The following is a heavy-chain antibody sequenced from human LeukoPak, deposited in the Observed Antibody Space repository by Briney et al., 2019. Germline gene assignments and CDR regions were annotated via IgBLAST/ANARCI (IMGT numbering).Heavy chain of an antibody. CDR1: GGSISSFY. CDR2: IYDGGST. J-gene: IGHJ4*02. D-gene: IGHD3-16*01. CDR3: ARGEYGGADY. Sequence: SETLSLTCSVSGGSISSFYWSWIRQSSGKGLEWIGYIYDGGSTKYNPSLKSRASISVDTSKNQFSLKLSSVTAADTAVYYCARGEYGGADYWGQGALVTVSS. V-gene: IGHV4-59*12.